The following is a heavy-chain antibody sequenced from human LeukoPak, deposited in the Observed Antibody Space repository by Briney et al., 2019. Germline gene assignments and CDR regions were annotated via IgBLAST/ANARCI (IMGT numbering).Heavy chain of an antibody. Sequence: GGSLRLSCAASGFTFSSYAMSWVRQAPGKGLEWVSTISGSGGSTYYADSVKGRFTISRDNSKNTLYLQMNSLRAEDTAVYYCAKDRMVRGAYFDYWGQGTLVTVSS. CDR1: GFTFSSYA. CDR2: ISGSGGST. D-gene: IGHD3-10*01. J-gene: IGHJ4*02. V-gene: IGHV3-23*01. CDR3: AKDRMVRGAYFDY.